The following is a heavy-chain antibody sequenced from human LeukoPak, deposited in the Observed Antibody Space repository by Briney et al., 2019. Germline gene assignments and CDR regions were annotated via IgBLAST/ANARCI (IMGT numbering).Heavy chain of an antibody. V-gene: IGHV3-23*01. CDR3: AKDPVWFGELSLDV. D-gene: IGHD3-10*01. J-gene: IGHJ6*04. Sequence: GGSLRLSCAASGFTFSSYAMSWVRQAPGKGLEWVSAISRSGGSTYYADSVKGRFTISRDNSKNTLYLQMNSLRAEDTAVYYCAKDPVWFGELSLDVWGKGTTVTVSS. CDR1: GFTFSSYA. CDR2: ISRSGGST.